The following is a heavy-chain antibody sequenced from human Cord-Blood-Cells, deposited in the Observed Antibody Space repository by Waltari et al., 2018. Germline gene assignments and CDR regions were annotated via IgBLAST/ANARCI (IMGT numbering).Heavy chain of an antibody. V-gene: IGHV4-34*01. D-gene: IGHD6-6*01. J-gene: IGHJ4*02. CDR2: INHSGST. Sequence: QVQLQQWGAGLLKPSETLSLTCAVYGGSFSGYSWSWIRQPPGKGLEWIGEINHSGSTNYNPALKSRITISVDTSKNQFSLKLSSVTAADTAVYYCARAVGSSLYYFDYWGQGTLVTVSS. CDR3: ARAVGSSLYYFDY. CDR1: GGSFSGYS.